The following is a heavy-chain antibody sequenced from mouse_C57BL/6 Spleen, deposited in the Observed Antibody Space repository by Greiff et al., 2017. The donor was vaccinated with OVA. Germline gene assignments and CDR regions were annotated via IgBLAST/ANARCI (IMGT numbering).Heavy chain of an antibody. V-gene: IGHV1-50*01. CDR2: IDPSDSYT. J-gene: IGHJ2*01. CDR1: GYTFTSYW. CDR3: ARIKLSY. Sequence: VQLQQSGAELVKPGASVKLSCKASGYTFTSYWMQWVKQRPGQGLEWIGEIDPSDSYTNYNQKFKGKATLTVDTSSSTAYMQLSSLTSEDSAVYYCARIKLSYWGQGTTLTVSS.